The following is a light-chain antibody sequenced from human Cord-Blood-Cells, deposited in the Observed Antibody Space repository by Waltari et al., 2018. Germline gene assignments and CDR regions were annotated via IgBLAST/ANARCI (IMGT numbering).Light chain of an antibody. Sequence: QSALTQPASVSGPPGQSITLSCTGTSSDVGSCNLVSWYPHHPGKAPTLMLYEVSKRPSGVSTRFSGSKFGNTSSLTISGLQAADGADDYCCAYAGSSTLVFGGGTKLTAL. CDR3: CAYAGSSTLV. V-gene: IGLV2-23*02. CDR2: EVS. CDR1: SSDVGSCNL. J-gene: IGLJ3*02.